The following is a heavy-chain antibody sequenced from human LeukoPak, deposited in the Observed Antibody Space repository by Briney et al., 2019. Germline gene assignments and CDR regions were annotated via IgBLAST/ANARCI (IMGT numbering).Heavy chain of an antibody. D-gene: IGHD6-6*01. CDR1: GGSFSGYY. CDR3: ARGSSRGAARHFDY. J-gene: IGHJ4*02. CDR2: INHSGST. Sequence: PSETLSLTCAVYGGSFSGYYWSWIRQPPGKGLEWTGEINHSGSTNYNPSLKSRVTISVDTSKNQFSLKLSSVTAADTAVYYCARGSSRGAARHFDYWGQGTLVTVSS. V-gene: IGHV4-34*01.